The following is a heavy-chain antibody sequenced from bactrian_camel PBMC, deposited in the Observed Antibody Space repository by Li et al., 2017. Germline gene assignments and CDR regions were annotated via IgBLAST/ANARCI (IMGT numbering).Heavy chain of an antibody. Sequence: DVQLVESGGGLVQPGGSLKLSCAASGFTFSTYDMSWVRQAPGKGLEWVSAINSGGGSTYYADSVKGRFTISQDNAKNTVYLQMNSLKPEDTAMYYCAAGSNFWGCIYGRRPTYWGQGTQVTVS. CDR1: GFTFSTYD. CDR2: INSGGGST. J-gene: IGHJ4*01. D-gene: IGHD6*01. CDR3: AAGSNFWGCIYGRRPTY. V-gene: IGHV3S40*01.